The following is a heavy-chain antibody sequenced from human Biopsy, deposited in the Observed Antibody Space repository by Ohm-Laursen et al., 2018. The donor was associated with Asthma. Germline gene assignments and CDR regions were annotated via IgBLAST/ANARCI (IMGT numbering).Heavy chain of an antibody. CDR3: ARAVDYSHYYGIDV. CDR1: GYTFNSAG. J-gene: IGHJ6*02. D-gene: IGHD3-10*01. V-gene: IGHV1-18*01. CDR2: ISAYNGNT. Sequence: SVTVSCKSSGYTFNSAGITWVRQAPGQGLEWMGWISAYNGNTKVAQKLQDRVTMITDTSTSTAYMELRSLRSDDTAVYFCARAVDYSHYYGIDVWGQGTTVTVS.